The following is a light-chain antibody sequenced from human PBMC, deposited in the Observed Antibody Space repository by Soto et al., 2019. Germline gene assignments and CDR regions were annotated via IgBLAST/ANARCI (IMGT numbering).Light chain of an antibody. CDR2: EVT. CDR1: SSDFGTYNY. CDR3: TSYTSTSPYV. V-gene: IGLV2-14*01. J-gene: IGLJ1*01. Sequence: SVLTQPASVSGSPGQSITISCTVTSSDFGTYNYVSWYQHHPGKAPKLMIYEVTNRPSGVSNRFSGSKSGNTASLTISGLQAEDEADYYCTSYTSTSPYVFGPGTKVTVL.